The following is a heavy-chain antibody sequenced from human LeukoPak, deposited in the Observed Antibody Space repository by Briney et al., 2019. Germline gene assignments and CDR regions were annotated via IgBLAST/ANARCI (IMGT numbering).Heavy chain of an antibody. CDR2: INANTGGT. CDR1: GYRFTGYY. D-gene: IGHD5-12*01. Sequence: ASVKVSCKASGYRFTGYYMHWVRQAPGQGLEWVGWINANTGGTNYAQKFQGRVTMTRDTSISTAYMELSRLRSDDTAMYYCARGGYSSYESTDYWGQGTLVTVSS. V-gene: IGHV1-2*02. CDR3: ARGGYSSYESTDY. J-gene: IGHJ4*02.